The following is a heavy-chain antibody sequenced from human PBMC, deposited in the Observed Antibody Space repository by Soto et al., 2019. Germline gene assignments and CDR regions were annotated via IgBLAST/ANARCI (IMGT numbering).Heavy chain of an antibody. CDR2: ISGSGGST. J-gene: IGHJ1*01. Sequence: EVQLLESGGGLVQPGGSLRLSCAASGFTFSSYAMSWVRQAPGKGLEWVSAISGSGGSTYYADSVKGRFTISRDNSKNTLYLQMNSLRAEDTAVYYCAKGGLGSSGWYITGYFQHWGQGTLVTVSS. CDR3: AKGGLGSSGWYITGYFQH. V-gene: IGHV3-23*01. CDR1: GFTFSSYA. D-gene: IGHD6-19*01.